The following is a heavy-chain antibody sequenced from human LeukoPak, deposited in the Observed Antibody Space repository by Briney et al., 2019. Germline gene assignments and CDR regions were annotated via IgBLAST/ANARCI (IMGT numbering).Heavy chain of an antibody. V-gene: IGHV4-30-2*01. Sequence: SQTLSLTCAVSGGSISSGGYSWSWIRQPPGKGLEWIGYNYHSGSTYYNPSLKSRVTISVDRSKNQFSLKLSSVTAADTAVYYCARGGGYCSGGSCFGSPFDPWGQGTLVTVSS. CDR3: ARGGGYCSGGSCFGSPFDP. J-gene: IGHJ5*02. CDR2: NYHSGST. CDR1: GGSISSGGYS. D-gene: IGHD2-15*01.